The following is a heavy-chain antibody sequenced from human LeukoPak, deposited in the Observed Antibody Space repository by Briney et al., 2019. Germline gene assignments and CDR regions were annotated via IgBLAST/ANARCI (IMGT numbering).Heavy chain of an antibody. CDR2: ISGNGANT. CDR3: AKERAGCTNPYYFDY. J-gene: IGHJ4*02. CDR1: GFTFSTYA. V-gene: IGHV3-23*01. D-gene: IGHD2-8*01. Sequence: GSLRLSCAASGFTFSTYAMSWVRQAPGKGLEWVSTISGNGANTYYADSVRGRITISRDNSKNTLYLHMNSLRAEDTAVYYCAKERAGCTNPYYFDYWGQGTLVTVSS.